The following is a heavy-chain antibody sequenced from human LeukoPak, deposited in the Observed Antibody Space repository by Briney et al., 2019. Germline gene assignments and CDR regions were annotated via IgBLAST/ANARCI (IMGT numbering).Heavy chain of an antibody. CDR3: AKVGFSVMEWLLYSDH. D-gene: IGHD3-3*01. CDR1: GLTFSSYA. V-gene: IGHV3-23*01. Sequence: GGSLRLSCAASGLTFSSYAMSWVRQAPGKGLEWVSAISGSSGHTYYADSVKGRFTISRDNSKNTLYLQMNSLRAEDTAVYYCAKVGFSVMEWLLYSDHWGQGTLVTVSS. CDR2: ISGSSGHT. J-gene: IGHJ4*02.